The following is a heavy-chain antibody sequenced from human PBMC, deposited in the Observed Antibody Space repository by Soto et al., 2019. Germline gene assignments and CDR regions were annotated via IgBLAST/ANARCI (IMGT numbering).Heavy chain of an antibody. D-gene: IGHD6-6*01. V-gene: IGHV4-61*03. CDR2: IYYTGST. Sequence: QVQLQESGPGLVKSSETLSLTCTVSGVSVNSDSYYWSWIRQPPGKGLEWIGYIYYTGSTTYNPSLKSRVTLSLDTSRNHFSLSLSSVTAADTAVFYCAREFSNSPEAFDFWGRGTLVTVSS. CDR3: AREFSNSPEAFDF. J-gene: IGHJ4*02. CDR1: GVSVNSDSYY.